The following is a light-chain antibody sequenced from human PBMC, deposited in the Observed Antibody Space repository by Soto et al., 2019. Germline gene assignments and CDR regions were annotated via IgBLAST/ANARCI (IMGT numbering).Light chain of an antibody. CDR3: SSYTTSSTRV. CDR1: SSDVGFYNY. V-gene: IGLV2-14*01. Sequence: QSALTQPASVSGSPGQSIAISYTGSSSDVGFYNYVSWYQQHPGEVPKLIIFEVSNRPSGVSNRFSGSKSGNTASLTISGLQAEDEAAYYCSSYTTSSTRVFGTGTKVTVL. CDR2: EVS. J-gene: IGLJ1*01.